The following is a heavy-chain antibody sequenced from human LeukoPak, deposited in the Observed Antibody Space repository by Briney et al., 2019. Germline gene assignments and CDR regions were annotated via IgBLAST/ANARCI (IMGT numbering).Heavy chain of an antibody. CDR2: IYYSGST. CDR1: GGSISNYY. J-gene: IGHJ4*02. D-gene: IGHD3-22*01. CDR3: ARGYYYDSSGYYLGY. V-gene: IGHV4-59*01. Sequence: SETLSLTCTVSGGSISNYYWSWIRQPPGKGLEWIGYIYYSGSTNYNPSLKSRVTISVDTSKNQFSLKLSSVPAADTAVYYCARGYYYDSSGYYLGYWGQGTLVTVSS.